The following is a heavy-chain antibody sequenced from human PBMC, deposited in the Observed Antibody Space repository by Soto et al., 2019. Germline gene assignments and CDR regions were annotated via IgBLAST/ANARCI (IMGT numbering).Heavy chain of an antibody. V-gene: IGHV2-5*02. D-gene: IGHD3-10*01. Sequence: QITLKESDPTLVKPTQTLTLTCTFSGFSLSTSGVGVGWIRQPPGKALEWLAIIYWDEDKRYSPSLKSRPTNTTHTSKNHVVLTMPNTDPVDTATYFCARGGVRYYCDYWGQGTLVTVSS. J-gene: IGHJ4*02. CDR3: ARGGVRYYCDY. CDR2: IYWDEDK. CDR1: GFSLSTSGVG.